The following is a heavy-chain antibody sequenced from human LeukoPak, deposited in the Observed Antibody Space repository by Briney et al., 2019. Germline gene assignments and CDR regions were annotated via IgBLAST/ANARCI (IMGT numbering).Heavy chain of an antibody. CDR3: ARDRRFGAAGTDY. CDR1: GYTFTSYG. J-gene: IGHJ4*02. CDR2: ISAYNGNT. Sequence: ASVKVSCTASGYTFTSYGISWVRQAPGQGLEWMGWISAYNGNTNYAQKLQGRVTMTTETSTSTAYMELRSLRSEDTAVYYCARDRRFGAAGTDYWGQGPLVPVSS. D-gene: IGHD6-13*01. V-gene: IGHV1-18*01.